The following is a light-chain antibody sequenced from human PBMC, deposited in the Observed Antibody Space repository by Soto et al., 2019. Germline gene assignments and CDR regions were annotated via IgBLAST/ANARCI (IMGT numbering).Light chain of an antibody. CDR3: TSYAGGNNV. CDR2: EVN. J-gene: IGLJ1*01. CDR1: SSDVGGYNY. V-gene: IGLV2-8*01. Sequence: QSVLTQPPSASGSPGQSVTISCTGTSSDVGGYNYVSWYQQYPGKVPKLMVYEVNKRPSGVPDRFSGSKSGNTASLTVSGSQADDEADYYCTSYAGGNNVFGTGTKLTVL.